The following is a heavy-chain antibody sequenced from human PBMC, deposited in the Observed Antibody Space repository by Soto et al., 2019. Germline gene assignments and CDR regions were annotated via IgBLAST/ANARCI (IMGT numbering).Heavy chain of an antibody. J-gene: IGHJ3*02. CDR1: GYTFTSYD. CDR2: MNPNSGNT. D-gene: IGHD1-26*01. V-gene: IGHV1-8*01. CDR3: AREGGYSGSYLSAFDI. Sequence: ASVKVSCKASGYTFTSYDINWVRQATGQGLEWMGWMNPNSGNTGYAQKFQGRVTMTRNTSISTAYMELSSLRSEDTAVYYCAREGGYSGSYLSAFDIWGQGTMVTVS.